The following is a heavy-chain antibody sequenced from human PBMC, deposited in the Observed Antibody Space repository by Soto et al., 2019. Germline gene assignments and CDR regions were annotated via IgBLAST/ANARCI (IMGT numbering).Heavy chain of an antibody. CDR3: ARMETFGSLNWFDP. CDR1: GGTFSSYA. J-gene: IGHJ5*02. Sequence: ASVKVSCKASGGTFSSYAISWVRQATGQGLEWMGWMNPGSGDTGYAQKFQARVTMTRDISIATAYMELSSLRSDDTAIYYCARMETFGSLNWFDPWGQGTLVTVSS. D-gene: IGHD3-16*01. V-gene: IGHV1-8*02. CDR2: MNPGSGDT.